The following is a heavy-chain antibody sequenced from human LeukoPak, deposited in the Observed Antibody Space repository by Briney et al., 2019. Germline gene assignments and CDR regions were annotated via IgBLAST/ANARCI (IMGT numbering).Heavy chain of an antibody. J-gene: IGHJ4*02. V-gene: IGHV3-11*04. D-gene: IGHD4-17*01. CDR2: ISRSGSTK. CDR1: GFTFSDYN. Sequence: GGSLRLSCAASGFTFSDYNMRWIRQAPGKGLEWVSSISRSGSTKYYADSVKGRFTISRDNSKNTLYLQMNSLRAEDTAVYYCAKSRMTTVTFFDYWGQGTLVTVSS. CDR3: AKSRMTTVTFFDY.